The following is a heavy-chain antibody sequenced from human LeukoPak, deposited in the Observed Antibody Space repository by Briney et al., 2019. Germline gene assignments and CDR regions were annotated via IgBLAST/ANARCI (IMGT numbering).Heavy chain of an antibody. CDR1: GFTFSSYG. J-gene: IGHJ4*02. CDR3: ARELGGYFDY. D-gene: IGHD3-3*01. V-gene: IGHV3-33*01. CDR2: IWYDGSNK. Sequence: PGRSLTLSCAASGFTFSSYGMHWVRQAPGKGLEWVGVIWYDGSNKYYADSVKGRFAISRDNSKNTLYLQMNSLRAEDTAVYYCARELGGYFDYWGQGTLVTVSS.